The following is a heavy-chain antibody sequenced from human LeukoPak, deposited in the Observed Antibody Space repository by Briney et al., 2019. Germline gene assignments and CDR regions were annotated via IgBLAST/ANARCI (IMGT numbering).Heavy chain of an antibody. Sequence: GGSLRLSCAASGFTFSSYEMNWVRQAPGKGLEWVSYISSSGSTIYYADSVKGRFTISGDNAKNSLYLQMNSLRAEDTAVYYCARGRAGSYYNNYWGQGTLVTVSS. D-gene: IGHD3-10*01. V-gene: IGHV3-48*03. CDR1: GFTFSSYE. CDR2: ISSSGSTI. J-gene: IGHJ4*02. CDR3: ARGRAGSYYNNY.